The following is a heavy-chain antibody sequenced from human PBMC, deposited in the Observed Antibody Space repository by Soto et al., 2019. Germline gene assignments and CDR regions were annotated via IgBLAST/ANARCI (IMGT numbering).Heavy chain of an antibody. J-gene: IGHJ4*02. V-gene: IGHV3-23*01. D-gene: IGHD2-2*01. CDR2: ISGSGGST. CDR1: GFTFSSYA. CDR3: AKEAGYCSTTRCYLNY. Sequence: PGGSLRLSCAASGFTFSSYAMSWVRQAPGKGLEWVSGISGSGGSTYYADSVKGRFTISRDNSKNTLYLQMNSLRAEDTAIYYCAKEAGYCSTTRCYLNYWGLGTLVTVSS.